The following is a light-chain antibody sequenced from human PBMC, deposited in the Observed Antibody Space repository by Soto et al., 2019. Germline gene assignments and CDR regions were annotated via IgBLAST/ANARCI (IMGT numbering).Light chain of an antibody. CDR2: DVS. J-gene: IGLJ2*01. Sequence: QSALTQPDSPSAAPLQSGTITPPGNSLDLDGYNYVSWYQYHPGIASKHMIYDVSNRPSGISNRFSGSKYGNTASLTISGLQAEDEADYYCSSFTISRNTVIFGGGTQLTVL. CDR3: SSFTISRNTVI. V-gene: IGLV2-14*01. CDR1: SLDLDGYNY.